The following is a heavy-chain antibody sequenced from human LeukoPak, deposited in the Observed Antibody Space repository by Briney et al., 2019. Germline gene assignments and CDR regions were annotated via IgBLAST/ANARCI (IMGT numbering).Heavy chain of an antibody. D-gene: IGHD2/OR15-2a*01. Sequence: GGSLRFSCAASGNYWMHWVRQAPGKGLVWVSHINSDGSWTSYADSVKGRFTISKDNAKNTVYLQMNSLRAEDTAVYYCVSFYETYWGRGTLVTVSS. V-gene: IGHV3-74*01. J-gene: IGHJ4*02. CDR2: INSDGSWT. CDR1: GNYW. CDR3: VSFYETY.